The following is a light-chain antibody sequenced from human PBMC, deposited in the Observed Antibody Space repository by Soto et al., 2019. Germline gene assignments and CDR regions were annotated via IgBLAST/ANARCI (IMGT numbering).Light chain of an antibody. CDR2: AAS. CDR1: QGISSY. Sequence: AIRMTQSPSSFSASTGDRVTITCRASQGISSYLAWYQQKPVKAPKLLIYAASTLQSGVPSRFSGSGSGTDFTHTISCLQSEDFATYYCQQYYSYLLTFGVGTQVEIK. CDR3: QQYYSYLLT. V-gene: IGKV1-8*01. J-gene: IGKJ4*01.